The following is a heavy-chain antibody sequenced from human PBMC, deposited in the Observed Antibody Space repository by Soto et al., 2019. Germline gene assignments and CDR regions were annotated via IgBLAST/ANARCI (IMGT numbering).Heavy chain of an antibody. CDR1: GGTIRSSD. CDR3: ARVLGGYLDY. J-gene: IGHJ4*02. CDR2: IYYSRST. D-gene: IGHD2-15*01. Sequence: PSGTLYLTCTVCGGTIRSSDWTGIRKPPGKGLEWIGYIYYSRSTNYNPSLKSRVTISVDTSKHQFSLKLGSVTAADTAVYYCARVLGGYLDYWGQGTLVTVSS. V-gene: IGHV4-59*07.